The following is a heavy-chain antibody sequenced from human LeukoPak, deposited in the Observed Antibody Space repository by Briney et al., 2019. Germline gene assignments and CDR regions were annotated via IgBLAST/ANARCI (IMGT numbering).Heavy chain of an antibody. J-gene: IGHJ4*02. CDR2: IWYDGSNK. CDR1: GFTFSSYG. D-gene: IGHD3-9*01. Sequence: PGRSLRLSCAASGFTFSSYGMHWVRQAPAKGLEWVAVIWYDGSNKYYADSVKGRFTISRDNSKKTLYLQMNSLRAEDTAVYYCGRDGDILTGSFDYWGKGILVTVSS. CDR3: GRDGDILTGSFDY. V-gene: IGHV3-33*01.